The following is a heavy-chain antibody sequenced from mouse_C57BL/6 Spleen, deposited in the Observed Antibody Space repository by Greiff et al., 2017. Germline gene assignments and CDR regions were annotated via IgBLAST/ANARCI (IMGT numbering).Heavy chain of an antibody. Sequence: EVQLQQSGPELVKPGASVKISCKASGYTFTDYYMNWVKQSHGKSLEWIGDINPNNGGTSYNQKFKGKATLTVDKSSSTAYMELRSLTSEDSAVYYCARMDYYGSSYDYYAMDYWGQGTSVTVSS. CDR2: INPNNGGT. CDR1: GYTFTDYY. CDR3: ARMDYYGSSYDYYAMDY. D-gene: IGHD1-1*01. V-gene: IGHV1-26*01. J-gene: IGHJ4*01.